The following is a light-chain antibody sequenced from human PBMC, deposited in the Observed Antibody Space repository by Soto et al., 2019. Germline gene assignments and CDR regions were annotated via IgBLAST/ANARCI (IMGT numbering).Light chain of an antibody. CDR2: EVS. CDR1: SSDVGGYNY. J-gene: IGLJ3*02. CDR3: SSYTSSRV. V-gene: IGLV2-14*01. Sequence: QPVLTQPASVSGSPGQSITISCTGTSSDVGGYNYVSWYQQHPGKAPKLMIYEVSNRPSGVSNRFSGSKSGNTASLTISGLQAEDEADYYCSSYTSSRVFGGGTKLTVL.